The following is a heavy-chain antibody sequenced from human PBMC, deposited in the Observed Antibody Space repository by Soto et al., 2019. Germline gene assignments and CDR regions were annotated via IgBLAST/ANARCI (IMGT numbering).Heavy chain of an antibody. D-gene: IGHD1-26*01. CDR1: GFTFSSYG. V-gene: IGHV3-30*18. CDR2: ISYDGSNK. CDR3: AKVDLRVTTAPLDY. Sequence: QVQLVESGGGVVQPGRSLRLSCAASGFTFSSYGMHWVRQAPGKGLEWVAVISYDGSNKYYADSVKGRFTISRDNSNNTLYLQMNSLRAEDTAVYYCAKVDLRVTTAPLDYWGQGTLVTVSS. J-gene: IGHJ4*02.